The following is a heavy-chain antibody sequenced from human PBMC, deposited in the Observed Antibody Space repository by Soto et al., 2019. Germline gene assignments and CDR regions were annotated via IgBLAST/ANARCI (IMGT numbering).Heavy chain of an antibody. D-gene: IGHD4-17*01. V-gene: IGHV1-18*01. J-gene: IGHJ4*02. Sequence: ASVKVSCKASGYTFTSYGISWVRQAPGQGLEWMGWINAYNGNTNYAQNLQGSVTMTWDTSITTAYLDLTRLTTNDTATYFCATWVDYGDFEGFDFWGQGTLVTVSS. CDR3: ATWVDYGDFEGFDF. CDR1: GYTFTSYG. CDR2: INAYNGNT.